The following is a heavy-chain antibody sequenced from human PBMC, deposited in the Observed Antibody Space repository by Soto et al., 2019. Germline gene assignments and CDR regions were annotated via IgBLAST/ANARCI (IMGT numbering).Heavy chain of an antibody. CDR3: ARNLYNTGSFDH. V-gene: IGHV1-8*02. CDR2: MTPNSGDT. CDR1: GYTFTSYD. D-gene: IGHD1-20*01. Sequence: QVQLVQSGAEVKKPGASVKVSCKASGYTFTSYDINWVRQAPGQGLEWVGWMTPNSGDTGYAQTXXGXXTRTRDTSRSTAYMELSSLTSEDTAVYSCARNLYNTGSFDHWGQGTLVTVSS. J-gene: IGHJ4*02.